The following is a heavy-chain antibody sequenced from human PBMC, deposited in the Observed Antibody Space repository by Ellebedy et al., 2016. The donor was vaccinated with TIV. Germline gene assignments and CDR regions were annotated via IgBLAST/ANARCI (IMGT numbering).Heavy chain of an antibody. V-gene: IGHV4-39*07. CDR2: VYYTGNT. CDR1: GASISSGRYF. Sequence: SETLSLXXTVSGASISSGRYFWGWIRQSPGIGLEWIGGVYYTGNTYYNPSLKSRVTVSLDTSENHFSLRLTSVTAADTTVYYCARGGSFGSGTYIYYFDYWGQGTLVTVSS. J-gene: IGHJ4*02. CDR3: ARGGSFGSGTYIYYFDY. D-gene: IGHD3-10*01.